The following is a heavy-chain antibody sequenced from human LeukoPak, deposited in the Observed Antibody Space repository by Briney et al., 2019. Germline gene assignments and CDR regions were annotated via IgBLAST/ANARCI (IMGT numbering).Heavy chain of an antibody. Sequence: GGSLRLSCAASGFTFSSYAMSWVRQAPGKELEWVSAISGSGGSTYYADSVKGRFTISRDNSKNTLYLQMNSLRAEDTAVYYCRMVTAITGDDAFDIWGQGTMVTVSS. CDR2: ISGSGGST. CDR1: GFTFSSYA. CDR3: RMVTAITGDDAFDI. V-gene: IGHV3-23*01. D-gene: IGHD2-21*02. J-gene: IGHJ3*02.